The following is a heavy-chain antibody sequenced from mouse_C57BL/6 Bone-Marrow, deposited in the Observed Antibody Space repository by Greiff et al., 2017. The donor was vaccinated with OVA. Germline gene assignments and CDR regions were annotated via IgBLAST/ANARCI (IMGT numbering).Heavy chain of an antibody. CDR2: IYPGSGST. Sequence: QVQLKQPGAELVKPGASVKMSCKASGYTFTSYWITWVKQRPGQGLEWIGDIYPGSGSTNYNEKFKSKATLTVDTSSSTAYMQLSSLTSEDAAVYYCARKTQIVGYYFDYWGQGTTLTVSS. D-gene: IGHD2-10*02. V-gene: IGHV1-55*01. CDR3: ARKTQIVGYYFDY. CDR1: GYTFTSYW. J-gene: IGHJ2*01.